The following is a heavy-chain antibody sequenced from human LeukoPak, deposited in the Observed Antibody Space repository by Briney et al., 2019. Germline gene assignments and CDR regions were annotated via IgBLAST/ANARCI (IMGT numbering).Heavy chain of an antibody. Sequence: SETLSLTCTVSGGSISSSSYYWGWIRQPPGKSLEWIGSIYSSGSTYYNPSLKSRVTISVDTSKNQFSLKLSSVTAADTAVYYCARKILGANGWFDPWGQGTLVTVSS. CDR1: GGSISSSSYY. CDR3: ARKILGANGWFDP. CDR2: IYSSGST. V-gene: IGHV4-39*01. J-gene: IGHJ5*02.